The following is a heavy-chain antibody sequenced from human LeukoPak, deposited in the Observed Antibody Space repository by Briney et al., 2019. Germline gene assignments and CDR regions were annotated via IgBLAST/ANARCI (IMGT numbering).Heavy chain of an antibody. D-gene: IGHD6-19*01. CDR1: GFTFDDYA. CDR2: ISWNSGSI. J-gene: IGHJ4*02. Sequence: GRSLRLSCAASGFTFDDYAMHWVRQAPGKGLEWVSGISWNSGSIGYADSVKGRFTISRDNAKNSLYLQMNSLRAEDTALYYCAKDAYSSGWFLDYWGQGTLVTVSS. V-gene: IGHV3-9*01. CDR3: AKDAYSSGWFLDY.